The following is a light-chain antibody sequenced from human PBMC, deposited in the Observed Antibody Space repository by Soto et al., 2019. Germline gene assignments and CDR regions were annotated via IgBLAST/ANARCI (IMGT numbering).Light chain of an antibody. J-gene: IGKJ1*01. V-gene: IGKV3-11*01. CDR2: DAT. Sequence: EIVLTPSPATLSLSPGERATLSCRASQSVGSYLAWFQQKPGQAPRLLIYDATNRATGIPARFNGSGSGTDFTLTISSLEPEDFAVYYCQQRRSWPRAFGQGTKVDIK. CDR1: QSVGSY. CDR3: QQRRSWPRA.